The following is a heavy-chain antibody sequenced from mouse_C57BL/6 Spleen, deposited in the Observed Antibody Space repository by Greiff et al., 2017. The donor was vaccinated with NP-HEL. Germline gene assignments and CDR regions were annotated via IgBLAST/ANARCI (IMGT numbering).Heavy chain of an antibody. CDR3: ARRPYGSSYGYFDY. Sequence: EVKLVESGGGLVKPGGSLKLSCAASGFTFSDYGMHWVRQAPEKGLEWVAYISSGSSTIYYADTVKGRFTISRDNAKNTLFLQMTSLRSEDTAMYYCARRPYGSSYGYFDYWGQGTTLTVSS. V-gene: IGHV5-17*01. J-gene: IGHJ2*01. CDR2: ISSGSSTI. CDR1: GFTFSDYG. D-gene: IGHD1-1*01.